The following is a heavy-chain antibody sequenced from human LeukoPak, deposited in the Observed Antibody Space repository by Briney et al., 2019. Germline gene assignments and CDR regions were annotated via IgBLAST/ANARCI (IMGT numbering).Heavy chain of an antibody. CDR1: GFTVTNYA. D-gene: IGHD3-10*01. Sequence: GGSLRLSCAASGFTVTNYAMYWVRLAPGKRLEWVSAISSGGGPIYYADSVKGRFTISRDNSKNTLYLQMNSLRAEDTAVYYCAKAVRGVLNWFDPWGQGTLVTVSS. CDR3: AKAVRGVLNWFDP. CDR2: ISSGGGPI. J-gene: IGHJ5*02. V-gene: IGHV3-23*01.